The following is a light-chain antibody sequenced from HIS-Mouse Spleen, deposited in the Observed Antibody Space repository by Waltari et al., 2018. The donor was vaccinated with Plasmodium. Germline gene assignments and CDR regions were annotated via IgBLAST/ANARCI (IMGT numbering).Light chain of an antibody. CDR1: QDISNY. CDR2: DAS. J-gene: IGKJ2*01. CDR3: QQYDNLPYT. Sequence: DIQIPQSPSSLSASVGDRITITCQASQDISNYLNWYQQKPWKAPKLLIYDASNLETGVPSRFSGSGSGTDFTFTISSLQPEDIATYYCQQYDNLPYTFGQGTKLEIK. V-gene: IGKV1-33*01.